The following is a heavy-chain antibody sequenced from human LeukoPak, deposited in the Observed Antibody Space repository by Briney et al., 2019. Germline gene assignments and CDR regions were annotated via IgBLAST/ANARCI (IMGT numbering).Heavy chain of an antibody. CDR2: IYYSGST. D-gene: IGHD3-10*01. V-gene: IGHV4-39*07. J-gene: IGHJ4*02. Sequence: SETLSLTCTVSGGSISSSSYYWGWIRQPPGKGLEWIGSIYYSGSTYYNPSLKSRVTISVDTFKNQFSLKLSSVTAADTAVYYCARDQWFGEFLVDYWGQGTLVTVSS. CDR1: GGSISSSSYY. CDR3: ARDQWFGEFLVDY.